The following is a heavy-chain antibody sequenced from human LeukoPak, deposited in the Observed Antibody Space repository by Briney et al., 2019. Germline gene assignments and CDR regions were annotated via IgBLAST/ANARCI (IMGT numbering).Heavy chain of an antibody. CDR1: GFTFSYV. CDR2: ISGSGGST. CDR3: AKHITGYGSGSYYNKLLYFDY. V-gene: IGHV3-23*01. D-gene: IGHD3-10*01. Sequence: GGSLRLSCAASGFTFSYVMTWVRQPPGKGLQWVADISGSGGSTYYADSVKGRFSISRDNSKNTLYLQMNSLRAEDTAVYYCAKHITGYGSGSYYNKLLYFDYWGQGTLVTVSS. J-gene: IGHJ4*02.